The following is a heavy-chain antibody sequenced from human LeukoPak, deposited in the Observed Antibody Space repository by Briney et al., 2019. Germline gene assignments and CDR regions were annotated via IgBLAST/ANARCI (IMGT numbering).Heavy chain of an antibody. V-gene: IGHV3-7*01. CDR2: RKQDGGEK. CDR1: GFTYSSYW. CDR3: ARVPAADYYYYYHVDV. J-gene: IGHJ6*03. Sequence: GGSLRLSCAASGFTYSSYWMSWVRQAPGKGLEWVANRKQDGGEKYYVDSVKGRFTISRENAENSLFLQMNSLRAEDTAVYYCARVPAADYYYYYHVDVWGKGTTVTVSS. D-gene: IGHD2-2*01.